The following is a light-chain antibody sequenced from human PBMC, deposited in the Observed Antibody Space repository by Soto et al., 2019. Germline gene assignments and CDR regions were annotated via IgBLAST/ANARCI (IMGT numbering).Light chain of an antibody. Sequence: EIVMTQSPATLSVSPGEGATLSCRASQSVSSYLAWYQQKPGQAPRLLIYDASNRATGIPDRFSGGGSGTDFTLTISRLAPEDFAVYYCQQYGTSPQTFGQGTKVDIK. CDR1: QSVSSY. CDR2: DAS. J-gene: IGKJ1*01. CDR3: QQYGTSPQT. V-gene: IGKV3-20*01.